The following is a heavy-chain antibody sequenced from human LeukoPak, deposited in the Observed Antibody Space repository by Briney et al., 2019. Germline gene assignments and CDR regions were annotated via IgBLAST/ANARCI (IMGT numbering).Heavy chain of an antibody. V-gene: IGHV4-4*07. CDR2: IYTSGST. Sequence: SETLSLTCTVSGGSISSYYWSWIRQPAGKGLEWIGRIYTSGSTNYNPSLKSRVTISVDTSKNQFSLKLSSVTAADTAVYYCARATNSADYYDSSGPSYYFDYWGQGTLVTVSS. J-gene: IGHJ4*02. D-gene: IGHD3-22*01. CDR3: ARATNSADYYDSSGPSYYFDY. CDR1: GGSISSYY.